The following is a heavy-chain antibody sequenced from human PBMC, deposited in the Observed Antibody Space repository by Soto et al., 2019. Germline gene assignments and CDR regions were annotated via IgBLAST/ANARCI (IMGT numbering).Heavy chain of an antibody. J-gene: IGHJ6*02. CDR2: IKSKTDGGTT. CDR1: GFTFSNAW. CDR3: TTSPDSSGWYGRMGYYYYGMDV. Sequence: GGSLRLSCAASGFTFSNAWMNWVRQAPGKGLEWVGRIKSKTDGGTTDYAAPVKGRFTISRDDSKNTLYLQMNSLKTEDTAVYYCTTSPDSSGWYGRMGYYYYGMDVWGQGTTVTVSS. D-gene: IGHD6-19*01. V-gene: IGHV3-15*07.